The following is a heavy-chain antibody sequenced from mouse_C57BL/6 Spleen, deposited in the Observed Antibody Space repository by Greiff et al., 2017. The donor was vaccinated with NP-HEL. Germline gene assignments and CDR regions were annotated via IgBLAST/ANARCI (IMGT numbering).Heavy chain of an antibody. CDR1: GYTFTSYW. V-gene: IGHV1-52*01. CDR3: ARARGYDYDEYFDV. J-gene: IGHJ1*03. D-gene: IGHD2-4*01. Sequence: QVQLKQPGAELVRPGSSVKLSCKASGYTFTSYWMHWVKQRPIQGLEWIGNIDPSDSETHYNQKFKDKATLTVDKSSSTAYMQLSSLTSEDSAVYYCARARGYDYDEYFDVWGTGTTVTVSS. CDR2: IDPSDSET.